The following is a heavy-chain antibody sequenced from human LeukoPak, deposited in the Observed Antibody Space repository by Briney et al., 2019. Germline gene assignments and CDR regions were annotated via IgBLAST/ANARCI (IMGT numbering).Heavy chain of an antibody. Sequence: ASVKVSCKASGYTFTGYYMHWVRQAPGQGLEWMGWINPNSGGTNYAQKFQGRVTMTRDTSISTAYMELSRLRSDDTAVYYCANSFMVRGVTHDCWGQGTLVTVSS. V-gene: IGHV1-2*02. CDR1: GYTFTGYY. CDR3: ANSFMVRGVTHDC. D-gene: IGHD3-10*01. J-gene: IGHJ4*02. CDR2: INPNSGGT.